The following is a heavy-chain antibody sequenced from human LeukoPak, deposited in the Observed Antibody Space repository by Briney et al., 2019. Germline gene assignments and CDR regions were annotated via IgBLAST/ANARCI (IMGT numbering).Heavy chain of an antibody. J-gene: IGHJ3*01. CDR2: ITSSGSPI. V-gene: IGHV3-48*03. D-gene: IGHD3-16*01. CDR3: ARALCLGATV. CDR1: GFTFSRYE. Sequence: GGSLRLSCAASGFTFSRYEMNWVRQAPGKELEWVSYITSSGSPIFYADSVKGRFTVSRDNAKNSLYLQMNSLRAEDTAVYYCARALCLGATVWGQGTMVTVSS.